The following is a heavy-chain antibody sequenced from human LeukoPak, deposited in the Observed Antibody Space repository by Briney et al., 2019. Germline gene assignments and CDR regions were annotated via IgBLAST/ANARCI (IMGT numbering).Heavy chain of an antibody. CDR1: GGTFSSYA. Sequence: SVKVSCKATGGTFSSYAISWVRQAPGQGLEWMGRIIPILGIANYAQKFQGRVTITADKSTSTAYMELSSLRSEDTAVYYCARGTGSEAFDIWGPGTMVTVSS. D-gene: IGHD2-15*01. CDR3: ARGTGSEAFDI. V-gene: IGHV1-69*04. J-gene: IGHJ3*02. CDR2: IIPILGIA.